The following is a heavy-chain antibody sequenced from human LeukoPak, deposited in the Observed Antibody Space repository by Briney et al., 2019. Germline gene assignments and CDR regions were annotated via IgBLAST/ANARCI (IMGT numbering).Heavy chain of an antibody. CDR2: INPNSGDT. Sequence: SVKASCKASGYTFTDYYINWVRQAPGHGLEWIGWINPNSGDTNYAQKLQDRVTMTRVTSISPAYIELNFRRSDDTAVFYCARGDYYGSPKVVAAWGQGTLVTVSS. CDR1: GYTFTDYY. CDR3: ARGDYYGSPKVVAA. V-gene: IGHV1-2*02. D-gene: IGHD3-10*01. J-gene: IGHJ4*02.